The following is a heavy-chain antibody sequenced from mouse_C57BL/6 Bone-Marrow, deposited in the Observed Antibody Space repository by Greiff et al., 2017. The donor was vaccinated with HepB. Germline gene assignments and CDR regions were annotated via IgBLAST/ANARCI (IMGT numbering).Heavy chain of an antibody. CDR3: ARASSGYAWFAY. CDR1: GFTFSSYA. CDR2: ISDGGSYT. J-gene: IGHJ3*01. Sequence: EVKLQESGGGLVKPGGSLKLSCAASGFTFSSYAMSWVRQTPEKRLEWVATISDGGSYTYYPDNVKGRFTISRDNAKNNLYLQMSHLKSEDTAMYYCARASSGYAWFAYWGQGTLVTVSA. D-gene: IGHD3-2*02. V-gene: IGHV5-4*03.